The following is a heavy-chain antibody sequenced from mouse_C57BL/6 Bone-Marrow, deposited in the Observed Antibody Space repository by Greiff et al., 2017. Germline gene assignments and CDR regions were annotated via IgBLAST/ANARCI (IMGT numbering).Heavy chain of an antibody. Sequence: DVQLVESGPGLVKPSQSLSLTCSVTGYSITSGYYWNWIRQFPGNKLEWMGYISYDGSNNYNPSLKNRISITRDTSKNQFFLKLNSVTTEDTATYYCARDPPYYGSSSFAYWGQGTLVTVSA. CDR1: GYSITSGYY. CDR3: ARDPPYYGSSSFAY. J-gene: IGHJ3*01. V-gene: IGHV3-6*01. D-gene: IGHD1-1*01. CDR2: ISYDGSN.